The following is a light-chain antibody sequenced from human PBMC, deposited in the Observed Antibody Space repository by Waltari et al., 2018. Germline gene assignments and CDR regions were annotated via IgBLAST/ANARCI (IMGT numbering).Light chain of an antibody. CDR2: DTS. CDR3: QKYERLPAT. Sequence: EIVLTQSPGTLSLSPGERATLSCRASQSVGRALVWYRQKPGQAPRLLIYDTSTRAAGTPDRFSGSGFGTDFSLTISRLEPEDFAVYYCQKYERLPATFGQGTKVEIK. CDR1: QSVGRA. J-gene: IGKJ1*01. V-gene: IGKV3-20*01.